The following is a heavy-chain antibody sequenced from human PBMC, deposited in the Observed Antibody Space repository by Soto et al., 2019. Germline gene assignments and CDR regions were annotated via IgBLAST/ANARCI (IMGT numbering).Heavy chain of an antibody. D-gene: IGHD6-6*01. CDR3: TRDRLLIAARFNWFDP. V-gene: IGHV3-49*04. CDR2: IRSKAYGGTT. CDR1: GFTFGDYA. Sequence: GGSLRLSCTASGFTFGDYAMSWVRQAPGKGLEWVGFIRSKAYGGTTEYAASVKGRFTISRDDSKSIAYLQMNSLKTEDTAVYYCTRDRLLIAARFNWFDPWGQGTLVTVSS. J-gene: IGHJ5*02.